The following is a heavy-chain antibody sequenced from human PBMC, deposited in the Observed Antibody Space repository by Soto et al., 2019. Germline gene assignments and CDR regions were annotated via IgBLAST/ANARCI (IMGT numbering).Heavy chain of an antibody. J-gene: IGHJ6*02. CDR3: ARRQLLANYYYYGMDV. V-gene: IGHV4-30-4*01. CDR1: GGSISSGDYY. D-gene: IGHD2-2*01. CDR2: IYYSGST. Sequence: PSETLSLTCTVSGGSISSGDYYWSWIRQPPGKGLEWIGYIYYSGSTYYNPSLKSRVTISVDTSKNQLSLKLSSVTAADTAVYYCARRQLLANYYYYGMDVWGQGTTVTVSS.